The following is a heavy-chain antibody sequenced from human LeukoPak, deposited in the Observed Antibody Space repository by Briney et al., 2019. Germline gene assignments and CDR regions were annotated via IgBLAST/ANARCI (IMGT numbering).Heavy chain of an antibody. D-gene: IGHD1-26*01. J-gene: IGHJ4*02. V-gene: IGHV3-21*01. Sequence: GGSPRLSCAASGFTFSSYSMNWVRQAPGKGLEWVSSISSSSSYIYYADSVKGRFTISRDNAKNSLYLQMNSLRAEDTAVYYCARSSRGIPWDFRGQGTLVTVSS. CDR3: ARSSRGIPWDF. CDR1: GFTFSSYS. CDR2: ISSSSSYI.